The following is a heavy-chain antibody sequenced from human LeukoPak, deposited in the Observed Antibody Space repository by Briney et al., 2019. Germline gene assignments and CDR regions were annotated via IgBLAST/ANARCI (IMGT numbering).Heavy chain of an antibody. CDR2: FDPEDGET. CDR1: GYTLTELS. Sequence: ASVTVSCKVSGYTLTELSMHWVRQAPGKGREWMGGFDPEDGETTYAQKFQGRVTMTEDTSTDTAYMELSSLRSEDTAVYYCATDRGSGWDYWGQGTLVTVSS. V-gene: IGHV1-24*01. J-gene: IGHJ4*02. D-gene: IGHD6-19*01. CDR3: ATDRGSGWDY.